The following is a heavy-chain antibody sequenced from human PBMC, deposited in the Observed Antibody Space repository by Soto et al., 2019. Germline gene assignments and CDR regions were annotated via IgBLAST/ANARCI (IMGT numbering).Heavy chain of an antibody. CDR2: ISSSSSYI. V-gene: IGHV3-21*01. J-gene: IGHJ6*02. Sequence: GGSLRLSCAASGFTFSSYSMNWVRQAPGKGLEWVSSISSSSSYIYYADSVKGRFTISRDNAKNSLYLQMNSLRAEDTAVYYCARERGVVPAAIYYYYGMDVWGQGTTVTVSS. CDR3: ARERGVVPAAIYYYYGMDV. D-gene: IGHD2-2*02. CDR1: GFTFSSYS.